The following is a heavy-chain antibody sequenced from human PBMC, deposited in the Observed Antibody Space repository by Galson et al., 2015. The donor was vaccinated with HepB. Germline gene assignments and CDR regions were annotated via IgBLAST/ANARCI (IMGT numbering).Heavy chain of an antibody. CDR2: IYYSGNT. V-gene: IGHV4-61*01. CDR1: GGSVSSGSYY. J-gene: IGHJ4*02. CDR3: ARAVVPAPAPSDY. D-gene: IGHD2-2*01. Sequence: QVQLQESGPGLVRPSETLSLTCTVSGGSVSSGSYYWNWIRQPPGKGLEWIGYIYYSGNTNYNPSLNSRVTISVDTSKNQFSLKLRSVSAADTAVYYCARAVVPAPAPSDYWGQGTLVTVSS.